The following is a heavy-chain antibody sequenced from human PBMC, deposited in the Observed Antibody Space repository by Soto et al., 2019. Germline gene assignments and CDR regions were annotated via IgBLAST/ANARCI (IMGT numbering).Heavy chain of an antibody. CDR2: IWYDGSNK. CDR3: ARIREAPSTIAVADNDAFDI. D-gene: IGHD6-19*01. V-gene: IGHV3-33*01. J-gene: IGHJ3*02. Sequence: SLRLSCAASGFTFSSYGMHWVRQAPGKGLEWVAVIWYDGSNKYYADSVKGRFTISRDNSKNTLYLQMNSLRAEDTAVYYCARIREAPSTIAVADNDAFDIWGQGTMVTVSS. CDR1: GFTFSSYG.